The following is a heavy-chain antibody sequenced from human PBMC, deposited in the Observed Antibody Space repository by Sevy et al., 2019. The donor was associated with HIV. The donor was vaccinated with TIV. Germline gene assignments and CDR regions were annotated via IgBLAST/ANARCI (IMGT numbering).Heavy chain of an antibody. V-gene: IGHV3-33*01. D-gene: IGHD2-8*01. CDR1: GFTPSTYG. CDR2: IGYDGSNK. J-gene: IGHJ4*02. Sequence: GSLRLSCAASGFTPSTYGLHWVRQAPGKGLEWVAVIGYDGSNKYYADSVKGRFTISRDNSKNTLFLQMDSLRAEDTAVYSCARDPRMYGDYLLAYFDSWGQGTLVTVSP. CDR3: ARDPRMYGDYLLAYFDS.